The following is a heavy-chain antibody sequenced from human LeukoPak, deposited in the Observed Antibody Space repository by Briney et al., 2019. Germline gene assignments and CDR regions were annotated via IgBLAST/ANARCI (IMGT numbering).Heavy chain of an antibody. CDR3: AKDGSYDILTGYHAFDI. CDR2: IGGSGGST. CDR1: GFTFSSYA. V-gene: IGHV3-23*01. Sequence: QPGGSLRLSCAASGFTFSSYAMSWVRQAPGKGLEWVSAIGGSGGSTYYADSVKGRFTISRNNSKNTLYLQMNSLRAEDTAVYYCAKDGSYDILTGYHAFDIWGQGTMVTVSS. J-gene: IGHJ3*02. D-gene: IGHD3-9*01.